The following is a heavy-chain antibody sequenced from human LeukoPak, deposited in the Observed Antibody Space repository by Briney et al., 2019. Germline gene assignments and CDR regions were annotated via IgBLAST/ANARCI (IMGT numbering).Heavy chain of an antibody. J-gene: IGHJ3*02. CDR1: GFTFSGYN. Sequence: PGGSLRLSCAASGFTFSGYNMNWVRQAPGKGLEWVSSISGSGNYIFYADSVKGRFTISRDNAKNSLYLQMNSLRAEDTAVYYCASRWSRSNDAFDIWGQGTMVTVSS. V-gene: IGHV3-21*01. D-gene: IGHD5-24*01. CDR3: ASRWSRSNDAFDI. CDR2: ISGSGNYI.